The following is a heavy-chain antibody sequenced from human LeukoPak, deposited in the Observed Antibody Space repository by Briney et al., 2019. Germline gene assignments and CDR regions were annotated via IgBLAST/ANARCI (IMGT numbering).Heavy chain of an antibody. CDR1: GGSISSSSYY. CDR2: IYYSGST. Sequence: SETLSLTCTVSGGSISSSSYYWGWIRQPPGKGLEWIGSIYYSGSTYYNPSLKSRVTISVDTSKNQFSLKLSSVTAADTAVYYCARGVVHSSGWYPFYYYYYMDVWGKGTTVTISS. CDR3: ARGVVHSSGWYPFYYYYYMDV. J-gene: IGHJ6*03. D-gene: IGHD6-19*01. V-gene: IGHV4-39*07.